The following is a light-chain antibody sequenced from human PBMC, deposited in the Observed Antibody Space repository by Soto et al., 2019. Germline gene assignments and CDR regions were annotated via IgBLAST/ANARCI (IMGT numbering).Light chain of an antibody. V-gene: IGKV1-6*01. Sequence: AIEMTQSPSSLSASVGDTVTITCRASQGIGKDLAWFQQRPGKAPKLLIYGASGLQNGVPSRFSGSGSGTDFTLTISDLQPEDFATYFCLQDFNYPWTFGQGTKVEI. CDR3: LQDFNYPWT. CDR2: GAS. J-gene: IGKJ1*01. CDR1: QGIGKD.